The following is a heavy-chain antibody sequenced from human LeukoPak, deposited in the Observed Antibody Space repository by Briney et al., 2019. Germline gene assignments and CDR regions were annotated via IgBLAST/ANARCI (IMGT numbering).Heavy chain of an antibody. Sequence: GGSLRLSCAASGFTFSSYAMSWVRQAPGKGLEWVSAISGSGGSTYYADSVKGRFTISRDNSRNTLYLQMNGLRAEDTAVYYCAKRTAIPNVNWFDPWGQGTLVTVSS. CDR2: ISGSGGST. CDR1: GFTFSSYA. CDR3: AKRTAIPNVNWFDP. V-gene: IGHV3-23*01. J-gene: IGHJ5*02. D-gene: IGHD2-21*02.